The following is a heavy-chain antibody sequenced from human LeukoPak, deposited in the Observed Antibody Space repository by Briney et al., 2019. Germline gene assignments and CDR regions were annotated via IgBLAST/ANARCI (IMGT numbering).Heavy chain of an antibody. CDR3: ARDFRSGRLAAFDP. J-gene: IGHJ5*02. Sequence: GASVKVSCKASGGTFSSYAISWVRQAPGQGLEWMGGIIPIFGTANYAQKFQGRVTITADESTSTAYMELSSLRSDDTAVYYCARDFRSGRLAAFDPWGQGTLVTVSS. D-gene: IGHD3-3*01. CDR2: IIPIFGTA. V-gene: IGHV1-69*13. CDR1: GGTFSSYA.